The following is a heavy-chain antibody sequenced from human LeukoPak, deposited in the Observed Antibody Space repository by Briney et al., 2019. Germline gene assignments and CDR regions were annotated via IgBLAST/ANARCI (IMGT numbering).Heavy chain of an antibody. CDR3: AKYVAGTTLYYYYYYGTDV. V-gene: IGHV3-23*01. CDR1: GFTFSSYA. J-gene: IGHJ6*02. CDR2: ISGSGGST. Sequence: PGGSLRLSCAASGFTFSSYAMSWVRQAPGKGLEWVSAISGSGGSTYYADSVKGRFTISRDNSKNTLYLQMNSLRAEDTAVYYCAKYVAGTTLYYYYYYGTDVWGQGTTVTVSS. D-gene: IGHD1-7*01.